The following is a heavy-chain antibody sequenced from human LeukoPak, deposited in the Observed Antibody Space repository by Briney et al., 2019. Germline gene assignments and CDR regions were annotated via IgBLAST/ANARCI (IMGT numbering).Heavy chain of an antibody. CDR2: IYYSGST. V-gene: IGHV4-59*01. J-gene: IGHJ4*02. CDR1: GGSISSYY. Sequence: PSETLSLTCTVSGGSISSYYWSWIRQPPGKGLEWIGYIYYSGSTNYNPSLKSRVTISVDTSKNQFSLKLSSVTAADTAVYYCAREAQQYSGSYYVDYWGREPWSPSPQ. D-gene: IGHD1-26*01. CDR3: AREAQQYSGSYYVDY.